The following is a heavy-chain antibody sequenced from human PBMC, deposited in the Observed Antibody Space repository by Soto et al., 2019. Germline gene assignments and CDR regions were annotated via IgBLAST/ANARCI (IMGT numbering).Heavy chain of an antibody. CDR2: IRKKANSYTT. Sequence: EVQLVESGGGLVQPGGSLRLSCAASGFTFSDHYMDWVRQPPGKGLEWVGRIRKKANSYTTEYAASGKGRFTISRDDSTNSLYLQMNSLKTEDTAVYYCARVVIVATSYYFDYWGQGTLVTVSS. V-gene: IGHV3-72*01. CDR3: ARVVIVATSYYFDY. J-gene: IGHJ4*02. CDR1: GFTFSDHY. D-gene: IGHD5-12*01.